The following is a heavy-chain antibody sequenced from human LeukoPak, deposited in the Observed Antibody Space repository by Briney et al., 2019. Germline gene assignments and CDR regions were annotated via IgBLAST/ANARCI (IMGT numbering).Heavy chain of an antibody. CDR2: ISASGSYI. CDR3: ARDSPGTTASDY. V-gene: IGHV3-21*01. J-gene: IGHJ4*02. D-gene: IGHD1-1*01. Sequence: GGSLRLSCAASGFIFDTYRMNWVRQAPGKGLEWVSSISASGSYIYYADSLKGRFTMSRDNTKNSLYLRMNSLRAEDTAVYYCARDSPGTTASDYWGQGTLVTVSS. CDR1: GFIFDTYR.